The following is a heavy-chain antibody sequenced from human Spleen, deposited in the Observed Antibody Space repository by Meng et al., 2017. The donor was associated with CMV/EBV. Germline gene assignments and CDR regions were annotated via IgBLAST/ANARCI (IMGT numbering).Heavy chain of an antibody. CDR3: ARSNFWSGYSEFDY. Sequence: GGSLRLSCAASGFIVSTNYMTWVRQAPGKGLEWVSLIYSGGDTFYADSAKGRFAISRDNSKNTLYLQMTSLTAEDTGVYYCARSNFWSGYSEFDYWGQGTLVTVSS. V-gene: IGHV3-66*02. J-gene: IGHJ4*02. CDR2: IYSGGDT. D-gene: IGHD3-3*01. CDR1: GFIVSTNY.